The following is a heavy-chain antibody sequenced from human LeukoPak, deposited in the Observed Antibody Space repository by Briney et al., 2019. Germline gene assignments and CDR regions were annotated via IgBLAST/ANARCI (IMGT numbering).Heavy chain of an antibody. J-gene: IGHJ4*02. CDR2: IYYSGST. Sequence: SETLSLTCTVSGGSISSYYWSWIWQPPGKGLEWIGYIYYSGSTNYNPSLKSRVTISVDTSKNQFSLKLSSVTAADTAVYYCARGAASGDFDYWGQGTLVTVSS. D-gene: IGHD2-15*01. CDR1: GGSISSYY. CDR3: ARGAASGDFDY. V-gene: IGHV4-59*01.